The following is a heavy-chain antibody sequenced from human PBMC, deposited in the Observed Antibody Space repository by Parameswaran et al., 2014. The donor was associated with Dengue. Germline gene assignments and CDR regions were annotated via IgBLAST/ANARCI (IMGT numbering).Heavy chain of an antibody. Sequence: WVRQAPGQGLEWMGRINPILGIANYAQQFRDRVTITADKSTNTAYMELSSLRSEDTAMYYCARESSSGWSGEDYWGQGTLVTVSS. J-gene: IGHJ4*02. V-gene: IGHV1-69*04. D-gene: IGHD6-19*01. CDR3: ARESSSGWSGEDY. CDR2: INPILGIA.